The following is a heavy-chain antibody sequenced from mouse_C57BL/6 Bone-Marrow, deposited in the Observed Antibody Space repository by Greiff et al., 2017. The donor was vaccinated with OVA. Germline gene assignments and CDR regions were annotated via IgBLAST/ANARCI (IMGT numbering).Heavy chain of an antibody. D-gene: IGHD2-10*01. CDR3: ARHEEASYGNPYFDY. CDR2: FYPGSGSI. CDR1: GYTFTEYT. J-gene: IGHJ2*01. V-gene: IGHV1-62-2*01. Sequence: VKLMESGAELVKPGASVKLSCKASGYTFTEYTIHWVKQRSGQGLEWIGWFYPGSGSIKYNEKFKDKATLTADKSSCTVYMELSRLTSEDSAVYFCARHEEASYGNPYFDYWGQGTTLTVSS.